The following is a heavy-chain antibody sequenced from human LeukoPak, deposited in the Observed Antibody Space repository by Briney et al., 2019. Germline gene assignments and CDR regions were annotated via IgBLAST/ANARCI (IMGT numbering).Heavy chain of an antibody. J-gene: IGHJ4*02. D-gene: IGHD3-22*01. CDR3: VVLILSSGYYYEGLY. CDR2: IKQDGSER. Sequence: PGGSLRLSCAASGFTFSSYWMSWVRQAPGKGLEWVANIKQDGSERYYVDSVKGRFTISRDNSKNTLYLQMNSLRAEDTAVYYCVVLILSSGYYYEGLYWGQGTLVTVSS. V-gene: IGHV3-7*01. CDR1: GFTFSSYW.